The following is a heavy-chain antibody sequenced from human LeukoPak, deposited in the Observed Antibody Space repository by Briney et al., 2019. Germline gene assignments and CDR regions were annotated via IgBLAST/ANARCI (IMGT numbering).Heavy chain of an antibody. J-gene: IGHJ4*02. CDR1: GGTFSSTYA. Sequence: ASVKVSCKASGGTFSSTYAISWVRQAPGQGLEWMGGIIPIFGITSYAQKFQGRVTITAVESTSTAYMELSSLRTEDTAVYYCATATGGNWGFDFWGQGILVTVSS. D-gene: IGHD3-16*01. CDR3: ATATGGNWGFDF. CDR2: IIPIFGIT. V-gene: IGHV1-69*13.